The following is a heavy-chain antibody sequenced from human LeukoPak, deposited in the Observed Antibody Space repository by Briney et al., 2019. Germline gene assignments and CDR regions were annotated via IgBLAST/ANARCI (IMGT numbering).Heavy chain of an antibody. V-gene: IGHV3-48*04. CDR2: ISSSGSTI. Sequence: GGSLRLSCAASGFTFSSYGMSWVGQAPGKGLEGVSYISSSGSTIYYADSVKGRFTISRDNAKNSLYLQMNSLRAEDTAVYYCAELGITMIGGVWGKGTTVTISS. CDR3: AELGITMIGGV. D-gene: IGHD3-10*02. J-gene: IGHJ6*04. CDR1: GFTFSSYG.